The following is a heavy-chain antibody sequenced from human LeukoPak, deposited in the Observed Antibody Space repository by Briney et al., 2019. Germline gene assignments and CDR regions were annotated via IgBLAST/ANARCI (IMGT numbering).Heavy chain of an antibody. Sequence: GGSLRLSCVASGFSFNNYAMNWVRQAPGKGLEWVSLIIGISGSTFYADSVKGRFTISRDKSKNTLYLQMNSLRAEDTAVYYCAKGAYDYIEIAYFDYWGQGSLVTVSS. CDR1: GFSFNNYA. J-gene: IGHJ4*02. V-gene: IGHV3-23*01. CDR2: IIGISGST. D-gene: IGHD5-12*01. CDR3: AKGAYDYIEIAYFDY.